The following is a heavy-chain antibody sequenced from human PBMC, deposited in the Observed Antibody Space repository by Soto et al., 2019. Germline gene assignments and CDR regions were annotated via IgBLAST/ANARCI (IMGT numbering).Heavy chain of an antibody. V-gene: IGHV3-11*01. CDR3: ARHLKGALDGGVPDAFDI. D-gene: IGHD2-8*01. CDR2: ISSSDSII. CDR1: GFTFSDYY. Sequence: QVQLVESGGGLVKPGGSLRLSCAASGFTFSDYYMSWIRQAPGKGLEWVSYISSSDSIIFYADSVKGRFTISRDNAKNSLYLQMNSLRAEDTAVYYCARHLKGALDGGVPDAFDIWGQGTVVTVSS. J-gene: IGHJ3*02.